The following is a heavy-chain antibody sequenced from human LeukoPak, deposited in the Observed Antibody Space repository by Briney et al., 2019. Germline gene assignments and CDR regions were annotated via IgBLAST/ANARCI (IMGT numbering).Heavy chain of an antibody. CDR2: IYYSGST. J-gene: IGHJ4*02. V-gene: IGHV4-59*01. D-gene: IGHD6-19*01. Sequence: KTSETLSLTCTVSGGSISSYYWSWIRQPPGKGLEWIGYIYYSGSTNYNPSLKSRVTISVDTSKNQFSLKLSSVTAADTAVYYCARAVAGGPAPFDHWGQGTLVTVSS. CDR3: ARAVAGGPAPFDH. CDR1: GGSISSYY.